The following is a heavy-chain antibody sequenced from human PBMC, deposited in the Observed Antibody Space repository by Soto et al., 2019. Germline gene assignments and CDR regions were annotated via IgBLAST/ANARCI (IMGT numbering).Heavy chain of an antibody. J-gene: IGHJ6*02. Sequence: XETLSLTFIVSGGSITSYHWSWIRQFPGKGLEWIAYTSYTGNTNYNPSLQSRVTISIDTSKNQLSLKMTSMTAADTAVYYCAREVKDIVVVPAAIGIDRRRDYYYGMDVWGQGTTVTVSS. D-gene: IGHD2-2*01. CDR2: TSYTGNT. V-gene: IGHV4-59*01. CDR1: GGSITSYH. CDR3: AREVKDIVVVPAAIGIDRRRDYYYGMDV.